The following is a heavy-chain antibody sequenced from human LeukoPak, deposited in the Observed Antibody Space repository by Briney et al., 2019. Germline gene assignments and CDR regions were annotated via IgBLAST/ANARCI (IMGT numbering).Heavy chain of an antibody. CDR2: IYYTGGT. Sequence: SETLSLTCTVSGDSTNAYYWGWIRQSPGKGLQYIGYIYYTGGTHYSPSLHSRVTMSIDTSKNQFSLKLHSVTAADTAMYYCARVRDGPRGTLFDFWGQGTLVTVSS. V-gene: IGHV4-59*01. CDR1: GDSTNAYY. CDR3: ARVRDGPRGTLFDF. J-gene: IGHJ4*02. D-gene: IGHD3-10*01.